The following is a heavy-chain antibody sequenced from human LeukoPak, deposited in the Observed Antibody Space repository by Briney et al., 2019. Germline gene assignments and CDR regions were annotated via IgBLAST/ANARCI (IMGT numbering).Heavy chain of an antibody. V-gene: IGHV1-2*02. J-gene: IGHJ4*02. CDR3: AREGDGYDSSGYWFDY. D-gene: IGHD3-22*01. CDR1: GYIFTDYY. Sequence: ASVKVSCKASGYIFTDYYMHWVRQAPGQGLEWMGWINPNSGGTNYAQKFQGRVTMTRDTSISTAYMELIRLRSDDTAVYYCAREGDGYDSSGYWFDYWGQGTLVTVSS. CDR2: INPNSGGT.